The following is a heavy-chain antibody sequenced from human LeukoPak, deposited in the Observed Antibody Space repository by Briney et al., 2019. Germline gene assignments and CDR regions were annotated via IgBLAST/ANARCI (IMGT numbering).Heavy chain of an antibody. V-gene: IGHV3-23*01. J-gene: IGHJ4*02. CDR3: AKDLSSGWYPYYFDF. CDR2: ISGSGAAT. CDR1: GFTFSNYA. Sequence: GGALRLSCAASGFTFSNYAMNWVRQAPGKGLEWVSAISGSGAATFNEDSVKGRFTISRDNSKNTLYLQMNSLRAEDTAVYYCAKDLSSGWYPYYFDFWGRGTLVTVSS. D-gene: IGHD6-19*01.